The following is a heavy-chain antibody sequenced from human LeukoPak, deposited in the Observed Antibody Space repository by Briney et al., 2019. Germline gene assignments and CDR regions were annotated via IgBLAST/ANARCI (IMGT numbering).Heavy chain of an antibody. CDR3: ARDGRVRGARYGMDV. V-gene: IGHV3-66*01. CDR1: GFTVSSNY. D-gene: IGHD3-10*01. CDR2: IYSGGST. Sequence: GGSLRLSCAASGFTVSSNYMSWVRQAPGKGLEWVSVIYSGGSTYYADSVKGRFTISRDNSKNTLYLQMNSLRAEDTAVYYCARDGRVRGARYGMDVWGQGTTVTVS. J-gene: IGHJ6*02.